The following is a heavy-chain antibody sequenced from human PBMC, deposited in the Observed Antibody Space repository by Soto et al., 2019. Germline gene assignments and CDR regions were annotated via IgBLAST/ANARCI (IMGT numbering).Heavy chain of an antibody. CDR3: ARTPGYFDL. Sequence: QVQLVQSGAEVKKPGASVKVSCKASGYTFTNYYIHWVRQAPGKGLEWMGIINPSGGDTSHSQKFQARVTMTRDTSTSTVYMELSSLRSDYTAVYYCARTPGYFDLWGRGTLVTVSS. V-gene: IGHV1-46*01. CDR1: GYTFTNYY. CDR2: INPSGGDT. J-gene: IGHJ2*01.